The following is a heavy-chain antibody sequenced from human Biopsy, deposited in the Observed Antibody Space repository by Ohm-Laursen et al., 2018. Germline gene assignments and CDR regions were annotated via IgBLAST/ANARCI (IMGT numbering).Heavy chain of an antibody. Sequence: ASVTVSCKASASTFISYDINCVRQAPGQGLEWLGWMHPYSGSTGYAPKFQGRLSLTRNTSTSTGYMELSSLRSEDTALYYCAIVRRFAFDIWGQGTMVTVSS. V-gene: IGHV1-8*01. D-gene: IGHD3-16*02. CDR1: ASTFISYD. CDR3: AIVRRFAFDI. J-gene: IGHJ3*02. CDR2: MHPYSGST.